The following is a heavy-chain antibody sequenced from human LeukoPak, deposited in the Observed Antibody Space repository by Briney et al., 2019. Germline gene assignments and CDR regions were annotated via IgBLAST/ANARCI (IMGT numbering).Heavy chain of an antibody. V-gene: IGHV3-64*01. CDR3: ARARGSYSSSWYPYYYYYMDV. CDR1: GFTFSSYA. CDR2: ISSNGGST. J-gene: IGHJ6*03. D-gene: IGHD6-13*01. Sequence: PGGSLRLSCAASGFTFSSYAMHWVRQAPGKGLEYVSAISSNGGSTYYANSVKGRFTISRDNSKNTLYLQMGSLRAEDMAVYYCARARGSYSSSWYPYYYYYMDVWGKGTTVTISS.